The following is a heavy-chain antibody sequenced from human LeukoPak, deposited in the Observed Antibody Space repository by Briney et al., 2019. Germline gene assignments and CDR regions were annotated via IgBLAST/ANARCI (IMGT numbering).Heavy chain of an antibody. Sequence: ASVKVFCEASGYTFTGYYMHWVRQAPGQGLEWMGWINPNSGGTNYAQKFQGRVTMTRDTSISTAYMELSRLRSDDTAVYYCATLAPGVRQYDYWGQGTLVTVSS. J-gene: IGHJ4*02. CDR2: INPNSGGT. CDR3: ATLAPGVRQYDY. V-gene: IGHV1-2*02. D-gene: IGHD3-10*01. CDR1: GYTFTGYY.